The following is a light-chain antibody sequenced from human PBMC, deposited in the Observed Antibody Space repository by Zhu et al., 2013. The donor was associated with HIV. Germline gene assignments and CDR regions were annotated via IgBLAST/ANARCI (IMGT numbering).Light chain of an antibody. CDR3: QQRSKWPLT. V-gene: IGKV3-11*01. CDR2: AAS. Sequence: EIVLTQSPATLSLSPGERATLSCRASQSVSSYLAWYQQKPGQTPRLLIYAASNRATGIPARFSGSGSGTDFTLTISSLEPEDFAVYYCQQRSKWPLTFGGGTKVEDQT. CDR1: QSVSSY. J-gene: IGKJ4*01.